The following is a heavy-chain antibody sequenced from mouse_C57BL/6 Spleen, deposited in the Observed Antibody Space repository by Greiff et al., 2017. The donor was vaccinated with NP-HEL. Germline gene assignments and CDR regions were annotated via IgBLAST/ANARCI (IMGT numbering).Heavy chain of an antibody. V-gene: IGHV1-82*01. CDR3: ARWDYYGSREYFDV. Sequence: QVQLQQSGPELVKPGASVKISCKASGYAFSSSWMNWVKQRPGKGLEWIGRIYPGDGDTNYNGKFKGKATLTADKSSSTAYMQLSSLTSEDSAVSFCARWDYYGSREYFDVWGTGTTVTVSS. J-gene: IGHJ1*03. CDR2: IYPGDGDT. CDR1: GYAFSSSW. D-gene: IGHD1-1*01.